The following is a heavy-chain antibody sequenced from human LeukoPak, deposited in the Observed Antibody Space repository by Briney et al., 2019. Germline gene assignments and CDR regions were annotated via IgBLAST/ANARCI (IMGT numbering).Heavy chain of an antibody. Sequence: SQTLSLACAISGDSVSNNIATWNWIRQSPSRGLEWLGRTYYRSRWGNDYAISVKSRITINPDTSKNQFSLQLNSVTPEDTAVYYCARVRYSGYANSWYLSVSESVFDYWGQGTLVTVSS. V-gene: IGHV6-1*01. CDR2: TYYRSRWGN. J-gene: IGHJ4*02. CDR3: ARVRYSGYANSWYLSVSESVFDY. CDR1: GDSVSNNIAT. D-gene: IGHD5-12*01.